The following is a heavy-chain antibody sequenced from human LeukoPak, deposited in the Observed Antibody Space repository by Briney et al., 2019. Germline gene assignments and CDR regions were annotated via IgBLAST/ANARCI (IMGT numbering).Heavy chain of an antibody. D-gene: IGHD2-15*01. Sequence: VASVKVSCKASGYTFTGYYMHWVRQAPGQGLEWMGWINPNSGGTNYAQKFQGRVTMTRDTSISTAYMELSRLRSDDTAVYYCARVAATYNWFDPWGQGTLVTVSS. CDR3: ARVAATYNWFDP. CDR2: INPNSGGT. V-gene: IGHV1-2*02. J-gene: IGHJ5*02. CDR1: GYTFTGYY.